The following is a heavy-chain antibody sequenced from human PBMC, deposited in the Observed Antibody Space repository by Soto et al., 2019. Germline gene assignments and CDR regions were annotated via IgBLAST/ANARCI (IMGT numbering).Heavy chain of an antibody. Sequence: QVELVESGGGVVQPGTSLTLSCEASGFVFTSHAMHWVRQAPGKGLEWLAVISFDGNTKFYADSVKDRFSIFRDNSKKTVFIQMNKLTADDTALYYCARGRVALTVTGEDLWGQGTLVTVSS. J-gene: IGHJ4*01. CDR3: ARGRVALTVTGEDL. CDR1: GFVFTSHA. V-gene: IGHV3-30*01. D-gene: IGHD3-9*01. CDR2: ISFDGNTK.